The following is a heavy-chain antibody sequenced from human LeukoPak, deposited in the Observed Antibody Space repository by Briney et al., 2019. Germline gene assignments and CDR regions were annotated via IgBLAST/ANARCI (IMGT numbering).Heavy chain of an antibody. V-gene: IGHV3-30*14. CDR1: GFTFSSYA. Sequence: GGSLRLSCAASGFTFSSYAMHWVRQAPGKGLEWVSVISYDGNNEYYAYSVKGRFTISRDNSKNTLHLQMNNLRAEDTAVYYCARVVIRPYYFDYWGQGTLVTVSS. J-gene: IGHJ4*02. CDR2: ISYDGNNE. D-gene: IGHD4-23*01. CDR3: ARVVIRPYYFDY.